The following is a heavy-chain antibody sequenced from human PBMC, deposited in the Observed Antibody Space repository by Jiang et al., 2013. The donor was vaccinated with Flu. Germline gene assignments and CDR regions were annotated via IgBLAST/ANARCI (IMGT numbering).Heavy chain of an antibody. J-gene: IGHJ5*02. D-gene: IGHD1-26*01. Sequence: LSLTCTVSGGSISSYYWSWIRQPPGKGLEWIGYIYYSGSTNYNPSLKSRVTISVDTSKNQFSLKLSSVTAADTAVYYCARSIVGEEGPSWFDPWGQGTLVTVSS. CDR2: IYYSGST. CDR1: GGSISSYY. V-gene: IGHV4-59*01. CDR3: ARSIVGEEGPSWFDP.